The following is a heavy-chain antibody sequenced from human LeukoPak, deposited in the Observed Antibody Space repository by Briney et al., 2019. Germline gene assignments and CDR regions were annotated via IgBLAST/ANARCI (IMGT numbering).Heavy chain of an antibody. V-gene: IGHV4-61*01. CDR1: GDSVSSSSYY. Sequence: KPSETLSLTCTVSGDSVSSSSYYWSWIRQPPGKGLEWIGYIYYSGSTNYNPSLKSRVTISVDTSKNQFSLKLSSVTAADTAVYYCARMDIVVVPAAIRYYYYGMDVWGQGTTVTVSS. CDR3: ARMDIVVVPAAIRYYYYGMDV. J-gene: IGHJ6*02. D-gene: IGHD2-2*02. CDR2: IYYSGST.